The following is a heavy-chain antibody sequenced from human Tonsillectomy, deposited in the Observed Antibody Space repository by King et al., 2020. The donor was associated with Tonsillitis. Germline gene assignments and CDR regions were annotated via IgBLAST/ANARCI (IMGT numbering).Heavy chain of an antibody. CDR2: IYHSGST. CDR1: GYSLSSGYY. J-gene: IGHJ6*02. D-gene: IGHD5-18*01. CDR3: AREDTAMGIHHYYYGMDV. V-gene: IGHV4-38-2*02. Sequence: QLQESGPGLVEPSETLSLTCAVSGYSLSSGYYWGWIRQPPGKGLEWIGNIYHSGSTYYNPSLKSRVTISVDTSKNQFSLKLSSVTAADTAVYYCAREDTAMGIHHYYYGMDVWGQGTTVTVSS.